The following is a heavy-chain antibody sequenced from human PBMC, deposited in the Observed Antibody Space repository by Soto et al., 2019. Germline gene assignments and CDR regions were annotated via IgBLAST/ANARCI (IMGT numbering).Heavy chain of an antibody. CDR3: ARDSSSWREHGYFQH. D-gene: IGHD6-13*01. J-gene: IGHJ1*01. CDR2: TYYRSKWYN. V-gene: IGHV6-1*01. Sequence: SQTLSLPCAMSGEGVSSNSAAWNWIRQSPSRGLEWLGRTYYRSKWYNDYAVSVKSRITINPDTSKNQFSLQLNSVTPEDTAVYYCARDSSSWREHGYFQHWGQGTLVTVSS. CDR1: GEGVSSNSAA.